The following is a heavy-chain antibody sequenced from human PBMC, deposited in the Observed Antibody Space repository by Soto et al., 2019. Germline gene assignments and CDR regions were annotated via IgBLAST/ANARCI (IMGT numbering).Heavy chain of an antibody. CDR2: ISYDGSNK. D-gene: IGHD1-26*01. CDR3: AKESGSYHNYYYGMDV. V-gene: IGHV3-30*18. CDR1: GFTFSSYG. Sequence: GGSLRLSCAASGFTFSSYGMHWVRQAPGKGLEWVAVISYDGSNKYYADSVKGRFTISRDNSKNTLYLQMNSLRAEDTAVYYCAKESGSYHNYYYGMDVWGQGTTVTVSS. J-gene: IGHJ6*02.